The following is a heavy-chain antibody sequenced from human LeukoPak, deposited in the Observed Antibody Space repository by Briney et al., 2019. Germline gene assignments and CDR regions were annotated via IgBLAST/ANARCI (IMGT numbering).Heavy chain of an antibody. D-gene: IGHD1-14*01. Sequence: LGASVKVSCKASGYTFTSSGISWVRQAPGQGLEWMGWIDAYNGNTNYAQKFQGRVTMTRDTSISTAYMELSRLRSDDTAVYYCARFPDEGEPFDYWGQGTLVTVSS. CDR1: GYTFTSSG. CDR3: ARFPDEGEPFDY. V-gene: IGHV1-18*01. CDR2: IDAYNGNT. J-gene: IGHJ4*02.